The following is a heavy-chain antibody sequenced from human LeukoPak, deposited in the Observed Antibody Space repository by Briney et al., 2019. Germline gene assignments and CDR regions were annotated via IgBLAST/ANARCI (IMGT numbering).Heavy chain of an antibody. CDR3: ARDQIAAAGTPFDY. Sequence: GGSLRLSCAVSGFTFSSYSMNWVRQAPGKGLEWVSSISSSSSYIYYADSVKGRFTISRDNAKNSLYLQMNSLRAEDTAVYYCARDQIAAAGTPFDYWGQGTLVTVSS. V-gene: IGHV3-21*01. D-gene: IGHD6-13*01. CDR2: ISSSSSYI. J-gene: IGHJ4*02. CDR1: GFTFSSYS.